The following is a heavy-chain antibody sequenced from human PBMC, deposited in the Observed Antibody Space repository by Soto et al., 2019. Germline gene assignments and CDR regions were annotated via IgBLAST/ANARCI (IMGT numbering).Heavy chain of an antibody. Sequence: QITLRESGPTLVKPTQPLTLTCNFSGFSLSTSGVGVGWIRQPPGNALEWLALIFWDDDKRYRPSLESRLTXTXDXXPRQLVLTITNMDPLDTAPCFCAHDAASPSWYADLWGPGTLVNLSS. D-gene: IGHD6-13*01. CDR3: AHDAASPSWYADL. J-gene: IGHJ5*02. CDR1: GFSLSTSGVG. V-gene: IGHV2-5*02. CDR2: IFWDDDK.